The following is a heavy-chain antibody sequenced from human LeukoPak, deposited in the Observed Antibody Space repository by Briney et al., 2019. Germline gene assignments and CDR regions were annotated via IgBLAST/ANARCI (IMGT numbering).Heavy chain of an antibody. J-gene: IGHJ6*02. Sequence: SVKVSCKASGGTFSSYAISWVRQAPGQGLEWMGGIIPIFGTANYAQKFQGRVTITADGSTGTAYMELSSLRSEDTAVYYCARSDIVVVPAAPIYYYGMDVWGQGTTVTVSS. CDR1: GGTFSSYA. D-gene: IGHD2-2*01. CDR2: IIPIFGTA. V-gene: IGHV1-69*13. CDR3: ARSDIVVVPAAPIYYYGMDV.